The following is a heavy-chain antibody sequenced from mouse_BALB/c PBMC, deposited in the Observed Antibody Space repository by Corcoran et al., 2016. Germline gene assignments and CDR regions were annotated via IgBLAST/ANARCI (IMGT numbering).Heavy chain of an antibody. J-gene: IGHJ3*01. Sequence: QVQLQQSGAELMKPGASVKISCKATGYTFSSYWIEWVKQRPGHGLEWIGEILPGSGSTNYNEKFKGKATFTADTSSNTAYMQLSSLTSEDSAVYYCGSPYDYGWFAYWGQGTLVTVSA. D-gene: IGHD2-4*01. CDR2: ILPGSGST. CDR3: GSPYDYGWFAY. V-gene: IGHV1-9*01. CDR1: GYTFSSYW.